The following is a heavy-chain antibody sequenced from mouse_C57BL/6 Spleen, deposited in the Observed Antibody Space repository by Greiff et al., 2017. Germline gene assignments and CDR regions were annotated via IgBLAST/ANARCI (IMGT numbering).Heavy chain of an antibody. CDR2: ISYDGSN. CDR1: GYSITSGYY. V-gene: IGHV3-6*01. D-gene: IGHD1-1*01. CDR3: ARRDYYGSSYRFAY. Sequence: EVKLMESGPGLVKPSQSLSLTCSVTGYSITSGYYWNWIRQFPGNKLEWMGYISYDGSNNYNPSLKNRISITRDTSKNQFFLKLNSVTTEDTATYYCARRDYYGSSYRFAYWGQGTLVTVSA. J-gene: IGHJ3*01.